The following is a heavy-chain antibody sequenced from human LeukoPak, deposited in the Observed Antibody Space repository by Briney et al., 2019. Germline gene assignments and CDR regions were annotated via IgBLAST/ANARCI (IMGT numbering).Heavy chain of an antibody. J-gene: IGHJ2*01. CDR1: GFTFTSSA. CDR3: AASRGGAGYDFWSGYPTYWYFDL. Sequence: SVKVSCKASGFTFTSSAVQWVRQARGQRLEWIGWIVVGSGNTNYAQKFQERVTITRDMSTSTAYMELSSLRSEDTAVYYCAASRGGAGYDFWSGYPTYWYFDLWGRGTLVTVSS. V-gene: IGHV1-58*01. CDR2: IVVGSGNT. D-gene: IGHD3-3*01.